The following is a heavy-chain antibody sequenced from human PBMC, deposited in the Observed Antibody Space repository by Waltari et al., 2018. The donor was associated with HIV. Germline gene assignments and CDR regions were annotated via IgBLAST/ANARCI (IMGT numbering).Heavy chain of an antibody. V-gene: IGHV3-23*01. CDR1: GFIFTDFA. J-gene: IGHJ3*01. CDR2: IRGGGET. D-gene: IGHD3-10*01. Sequence: QLLESGGGLVEPGGSVRLSCAASGFIFTDFAMVWVRQAPGKGLGWVSAIRGGGETFYADSVKGRFTISRDNSKNTLYLQMNSLRADDAAVYYCVKDSGRAADVFDLWGQGTMVTVSS. CDR3: VKDSGRAADVFDL.